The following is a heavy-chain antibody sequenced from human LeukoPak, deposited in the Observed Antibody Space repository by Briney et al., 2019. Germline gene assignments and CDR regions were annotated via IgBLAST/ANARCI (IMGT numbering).Heavy chain of an antibody. V-gene: IGHV4-59*01. CDR2: IYYSGST. Sequence: SETLSLTCTVSDGSISSYYWSWIRQPPGKGLEWICYIYYSGSTNYNPSLKSRVTISVDTSKNQFSLKLSSVTAADTAVYYCAREYVRDTAASGGYFDLWGRGTLVTVSS. CDR3: AREYVRDTAASGGYFDL. J-gene: IGHJ2*01. CDR1: DGSISSYY. D-gene: IGHD6-13*01.